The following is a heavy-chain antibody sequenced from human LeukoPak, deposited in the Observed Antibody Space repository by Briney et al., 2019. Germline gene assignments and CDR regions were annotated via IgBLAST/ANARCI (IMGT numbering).Heavy chain of an antibody. CDR1: GGSISSYY. CDR3: ARDRRWLQFWYFDL. Sequence: SETLSLTCTVSGGSISSYYWSWIRQPPGKGLEWIGYIYYSGSTNYNPSLKSRVTISVDTSKNQFSLKLSSVTAADTAVYYCARDRRWLQFWYFDLWGRGTLVTVSS. D-gene: IGHD5-24*01. J-gene: IGHJ2*01. CDR2: IYYSGST. V-gene: IGHV4-59*01.